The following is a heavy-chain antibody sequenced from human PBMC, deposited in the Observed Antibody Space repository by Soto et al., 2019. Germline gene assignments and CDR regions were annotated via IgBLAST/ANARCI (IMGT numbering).Heavy chain of an antibody. CDR2: ISSHSDDA. D-gene: IGHD3-3*01. CDR3: ARDTIFLFYGMDV. Sequence: QVRLVQSGAEVKKPGASVTVSCEASGYTFSSFGISWVRQAPGQGLEWMGWISSHSDDAKYAQNFRGRVTMTTDTSTNTAYLELRSLTSDDTAIYYCARDTIFLFYGMDVWGQGTTVTVSS. V-gene: IGHV1-18*01. CDR1: GYTFSSFG. J-gene: IGHJ6*02.